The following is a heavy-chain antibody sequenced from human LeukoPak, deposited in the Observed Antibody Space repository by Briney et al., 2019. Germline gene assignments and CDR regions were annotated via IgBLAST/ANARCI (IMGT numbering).Heavy chain of an antibody. D-gene: IGHD3-3*01. CDR2: MNPNSGNT. CDR1: GYTFTSYD. Sequence: GASVKDSCKASGYTFTSYDINWVRQATGQGLEWMGWMNPNSGNTGYAQKFQGRVTMTTNTSISTAYMELSSLRSEDTAVYYCASSDFWSGYYIPYYYCYGMDVWGQGTTVTVSS. CDR3: ASSDFWSGYYIPYYYCYGMDV. V-gene: IGHV1-8*01. J-gene: IGHJ6*02.